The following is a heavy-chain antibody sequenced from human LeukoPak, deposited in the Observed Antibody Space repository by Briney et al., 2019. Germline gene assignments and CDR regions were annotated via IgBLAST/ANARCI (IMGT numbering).Heavy chain of an antibody. D-gene: IGHD3-3*01. J-gene: IGHJ4*02. CDR1: GASVSSYY. CDR2: IYTSGST. V-gene: IGHV4-4*07. Sequence: SETLSLTCSVSGASVSSYYWSWIRQPAGKGLEWIGHIYTSGSTNYNPSLKSRVTISVDTSKNQFSLKLSSVTAADTAVYYCARQRFLEWYFDYWGQGTLVTVSS. CDR3: ARQRFLEWYFDY.